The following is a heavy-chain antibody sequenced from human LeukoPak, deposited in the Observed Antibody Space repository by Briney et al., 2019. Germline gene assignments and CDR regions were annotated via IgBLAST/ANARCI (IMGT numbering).Heavy chain of an antibody. D-gene: IGHD2-15*01. CDR2: INTNTGNP. CDR1: GYTFTSYA. V-gene: IGHV7-4-1*02. CDR3: ARDATWTFEIPSDPYDAFDI. Sequence: GATVKVSCKASGYTFTSYAMNWVRQAPGQGLEWMGWINTNTGNPTYAQGFTGRFVFSLDTSVSTAYLQISSLKAEDTAVYYCARDATWTFEIPSDPYDAFDIWGQGTMVTVSS. J-gene: IGHJ3*02.